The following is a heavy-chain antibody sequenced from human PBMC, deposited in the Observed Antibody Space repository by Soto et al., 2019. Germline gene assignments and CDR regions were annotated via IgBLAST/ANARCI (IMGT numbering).Heavy chain of an antibody. Sequence: GESLKISCKGSGYSFTSYWIGWVRQMPGKRLEWMGIIYPGDSDTRYSPSFQGQVTISADKSISTAYLQWSSLKASDTAMYYCARHSFGVPAGDGMDVWGQGTRVTISS. D-gene: IGHD3-3*01. CDR2: IYPGDSDT. CDR1: GYSFTSYW. V-gene: IGHV5-51*01. CDR3: ARHSFGVPAGDGMDV. J-gene: IGHJ6*02.